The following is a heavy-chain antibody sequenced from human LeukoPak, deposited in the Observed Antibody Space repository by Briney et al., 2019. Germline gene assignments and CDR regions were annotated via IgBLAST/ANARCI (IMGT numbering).Heavy chain of an antibody. CDR2: INHSGST. J-gene: IGHJ6*03. CDR1: GGSFSGYY. V-gene: IGHV4-34*01. D-gene: IGHD1-14*01. CDR3: ARESRAPRRYWYYYMDV. Sequence: PAETLSLTCAVYGGSFSGYYWSWIRQPPGKGLECIGEINHSGSTNYNPSLKSRVTISVDTSKNQFSLKLSSVTAADTAVYYCARESRAPRRYWYYYMDVWGKGTTVTISS.